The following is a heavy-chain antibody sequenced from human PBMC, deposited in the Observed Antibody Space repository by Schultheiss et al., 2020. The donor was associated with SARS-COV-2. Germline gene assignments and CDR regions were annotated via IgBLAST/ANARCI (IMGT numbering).Heavy chain of an antibody. J-gene: IGHJ6*03. CDR1: GESFNGFS. CDR3: SRGRTSVIPSPVLGLGPNDFSYYMDV. CDR2: VSHSGAT. V-gene: IGHV4-34*01. Sequence: SETLSLTCAVYGESFNGFSWTWISQSPGKGLEWIGQVSHSGATHYSPSLKRRVTKSVDTSKSQFSLRLRSVTAADTAIYFCSRGRTSVIPSPVLGLGPNDFSYYMDVWGKGTTVTVSS. D-gene: IGHD4-11*01.